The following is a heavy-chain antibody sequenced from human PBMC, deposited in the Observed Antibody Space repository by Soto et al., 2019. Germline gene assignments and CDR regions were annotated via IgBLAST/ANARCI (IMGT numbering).Heavy chain of an antibody. CDR1: GFTFTRYG. D-gene: IGHD3-10*01. V-gene: IGHV3-30*18. Sequence: GGSLRLSCAASGFTFTRYGMHWVRQAPGKGLEWVAAVSYDGSNGYYEDSVKGRFTISRDNSKNTLYLQMNSPRTEDTAVYFCAKDGSDGSGTYIDFWGQGTLVTVSS. J-gene: IGHJ4*02. CDR2: VSYDGSNG. CDR3: AKDGSDGSGTYIDF.